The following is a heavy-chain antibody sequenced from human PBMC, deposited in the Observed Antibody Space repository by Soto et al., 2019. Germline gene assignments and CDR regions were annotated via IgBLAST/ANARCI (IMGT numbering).Heavy chain of an antibody. CDR2: INPNSGGT. CDR3: ASQRVGYYYMDV. J-gene: IGHJ6*03. CDR1: GYTFTGYY. Sequence: QVQLVQSGAEVKKPGASVKVSCKASGYTFTGYYMHWVRQAPGQGLEWMGWINPNSGGTNYAQKFQGWVTMTRDTSISTASMELRRLRSDDTAVYYWASQRVGYYYMDVWGKGTTVTVSS. V-gene: IGHV1-2*04.